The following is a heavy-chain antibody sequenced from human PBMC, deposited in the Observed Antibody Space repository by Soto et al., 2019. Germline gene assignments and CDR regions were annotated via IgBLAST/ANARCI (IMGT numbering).Heavy chain of an antibody. CDR1: GFTFSSYS. CDR2: ISSSSSTI. J-gene: IGHJ5*02. V-gene: IGHV3-48*02. Sequence: PGGSLRLSCAASGFTFSSYSMNWVRQAPGKGLEWVSYISSSSSTIYYADSVKGRFTISRDNAKNSLYLQMNSLRDEDTVVYFCARWALGSSWTNWFDPWGQGTLVTVSS. D-gene: IGHD6-13*01. CDR3: ARWALGSSWTNWFDP.